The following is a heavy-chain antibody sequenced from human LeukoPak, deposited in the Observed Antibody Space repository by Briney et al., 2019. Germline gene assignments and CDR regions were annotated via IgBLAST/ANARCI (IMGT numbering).Heavy chain of an antibody. CDR2: IYSGGST. D-gene: IGHD1-1*01. Sequence: GGSPRLSCAASGFTVSSNYMSWVRQAPGKGLEWVSVIYSGGSTYYADSVKGRFTISRDNSKNTLYLQMNSLRAEDTAVYYCERNTNEYYYYYYMDVWGKGTTVTVSS. CDR1: GFTVSSNY. J-gene: IGHJ6*03. CDR3: ERNTNEYYYYYYMDV. V-gene: IGHV3-53*01.